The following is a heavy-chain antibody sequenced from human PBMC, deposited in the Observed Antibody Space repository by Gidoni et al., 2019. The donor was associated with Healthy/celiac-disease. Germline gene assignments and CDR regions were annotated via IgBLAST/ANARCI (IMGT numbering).Heavy chain of an antibody. V-gene: IGHV1-46*01. J-gene: IGHJ6*02. CDR3: ARVENYGSGSYEPPYYYGMDV. CDR1: GYTFTSYY. D-gene: IGHD3-10*01. Sequence: QVQLVQSGAEVKKPGASVKVSCKASGYTFTSYYMPWVRQAPGQGLEWMGIINPSGGSTSYAQKFQGRVTMTRDTSTSTVYMELSSLRSEDTAVYYCARVENYGSGSYEPPYYYGMDVWGQGTTVTVSS. CDR2: INPSGGST.